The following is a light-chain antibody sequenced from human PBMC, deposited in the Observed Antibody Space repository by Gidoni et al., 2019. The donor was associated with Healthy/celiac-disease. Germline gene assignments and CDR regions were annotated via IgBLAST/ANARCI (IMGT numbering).Light chain of an antibody. J-gene: IGLJ1*01. CDR2: DVS. CDR3: SSYTSSTLYV. V-gene: IGLV2-14*01. CDR1: SSDVGGYKD. Sequence: QSALTPPASVSGSPGQSITISCTGTSSDVGGYKDVSWYQQPPGKAPKLMIYDVSNRPSGVSNRFSGSKSGNTASLTISGLQAEDEADYYCSSYTSSTLYVFGTGTKVTVL.